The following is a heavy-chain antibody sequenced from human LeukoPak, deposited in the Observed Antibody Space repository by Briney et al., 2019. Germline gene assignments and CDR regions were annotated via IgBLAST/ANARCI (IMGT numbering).Heavy chain of an antibody. CDR2: ISDSGRST. D-gene: IGHD4-17*01. Sequence: GGSLRLSCAASGFTFSNYAMRWVRQAPGKGLEWVSAISDSGRSTYYADSVKGRFTISRDNSKSTLYLQMNSLRAEDTAVYYCAKHGEAYADSKTDYWGQGTLVTASS. V-gene: IGHV3-23*01. CDR1: GFTFSNYA. J-gene: IGHJ4*02. CDR3: AKHGEAYADSKTDY.